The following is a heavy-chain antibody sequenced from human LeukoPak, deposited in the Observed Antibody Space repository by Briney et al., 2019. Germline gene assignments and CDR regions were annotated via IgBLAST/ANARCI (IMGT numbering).Heavy chain of an antibody. CDR1: GYTFSNYW. CDR2: IYPGDSDT. CDR3: AIYGDYAQGNYFYYMDV. D-gene: IGHD4-17*01. V-gene: IGHV5-51*01. J-gene: IGHJ6*03. Sequence: GESLKISCKGSGYTFSNYWIAWVRQMPGKGLELMGIIYPGDSDTRYSPSFQGHVTISADKSTSTAFLQWSSLKASDTAVYYCAIYGDYAQGNYFYYMDVWGKGTTVTVSS.